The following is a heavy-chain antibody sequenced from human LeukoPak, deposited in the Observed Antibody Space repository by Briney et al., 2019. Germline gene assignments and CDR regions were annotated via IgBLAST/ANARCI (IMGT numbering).Heavy chain of an antibody. CDR3: ARSSGYSSGWGFDY. J-gene: IGHJ4*02. CDR1: GFTFSSYG. Sequence: PGGSLRLSCAASGFTFSSYGMHWVRQAPGKGLEWVAVISYDGSNKYYADSVKGRFTISRDNSKNTLYLQMNSLRAEDTAVYYCARSSGYSSGWGFDYWGQGTLVTVSS. CDR2: ISYDGSNK. D-gene: IGHD6-19*01. V-gene: IGHV3-30*19.